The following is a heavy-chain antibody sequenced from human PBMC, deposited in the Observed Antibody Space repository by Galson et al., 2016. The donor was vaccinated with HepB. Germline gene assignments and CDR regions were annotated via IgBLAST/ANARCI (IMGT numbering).Heavy chain of an antibody. D-gene: IGHD2-21*02. V-gene: IGHV3-30-3*01. CDR3: ARAGYCGGDCYSGSADY. CDR2: ISSDGSNK. CDR1: GFTFSTYA. Sequence: SLRLSCAASGFTFSTYAMHWVRQAPGKGLEWVAVISSDGSNKYYADSVKGRFTISRDNSKNTLYLLMNSLRPEDTTVYYCARAGYCGGDCYSGSADYWGQGTLVTVSS. J-gene: IGHJ4*02.